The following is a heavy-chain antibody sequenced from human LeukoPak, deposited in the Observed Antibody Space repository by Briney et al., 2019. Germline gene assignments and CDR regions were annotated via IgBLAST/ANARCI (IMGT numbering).Heavy chain of an antibody. CDR2: IIPIFGTA. D-gene: IGHD1-7*01. V-gene: IGHV1-69*05. CDR1: GRTFSSHA. Sequence: ASVKVSCKASGRTFSSHAISWVRQAPGRGLEWIGGIIPIFGTANCAQKFQGRVTITTDESTSTAYMELSSLRSEATAVYYCARDNYAGANWFDPWGQGTLVTVSS. J-gene: IGHJ5*02. CDR3: ARDNYAGANWFDP.